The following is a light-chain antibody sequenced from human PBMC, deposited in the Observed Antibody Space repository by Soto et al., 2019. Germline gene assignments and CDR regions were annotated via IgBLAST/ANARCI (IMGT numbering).Light chain of an antibody. J-gene: IGLJ2*01. CDR1: KLGDKY. Sequence: SYELTQPPSVSVSPGQTANITCSGDKLGDKYASWYQQKPGQSPVLVIYQDFRRPSGIPERFSGSNSGDTATLTISGTQAMDDAEYYCLVWGSRPVVFGGGTQVTVL. CDR2: QDF. V-gene: IGLV3-1*01. CDR3: LVWGSRPVV.